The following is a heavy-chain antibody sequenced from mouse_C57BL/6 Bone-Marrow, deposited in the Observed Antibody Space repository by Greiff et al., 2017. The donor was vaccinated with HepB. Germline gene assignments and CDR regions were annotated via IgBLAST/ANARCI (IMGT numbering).Heavy chain of an antibody. V-gene: IGHV1-80*01. CDR1: GYAFSSYR. D-gene: IGHD2-4*01. J-gene: IGHJ4*01. CDR2: IYPGDGDT. Sequence: QVHVKQSGAELVKPGASVKISCKASGYAFSSYRMNWVKQRPGKGLEWIGQIYPGDGDTNYNRKFKGKATLTADKSSSTAYMQLSSLTSEDSAVYFCARWGDYDGFYAMDYWGQGTSVTVSS. CDR3: ARWGDYDGFYAMDY.